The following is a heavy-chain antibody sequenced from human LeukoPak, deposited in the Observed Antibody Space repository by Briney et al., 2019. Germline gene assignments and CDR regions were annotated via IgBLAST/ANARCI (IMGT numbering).Heavy chain of an antibody. V-gene: IGHV3-49*04. D-gene: IGHD1-26*01. CDR1: GFTFSSCG. Sequence: GGSLRLSCAASGFTFSSCGMHWVRQAPGKGLEWVGFIRSKAYGGTTEYAASVKGRFTISRDDSKSIAYLQMNSLKTEDTAVHYCTSSGSYFGVFGYWGQGTLVAVSS. CDR2: IRSKAYGGTT. CDR3: TSSGSYFGVFGY. J-gene: IGHJ4*02.